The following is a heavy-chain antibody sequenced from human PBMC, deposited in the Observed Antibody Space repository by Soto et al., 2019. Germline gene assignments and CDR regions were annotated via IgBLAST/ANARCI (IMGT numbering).Heavy chain of an antibody. CDR3: ARERTGTTSMDV. CDR1: GYTFTSYD. V-gene: IGHV1-8*01. Sequence: QVQLVQSGAEVKKPGASVKVSCKASGYTFTSYDINWVRQATGQVLEWMGWMNPNSGNTGYAQQFQGIVTMTRTTSISTAYMELSSLRSEDTAVYYCARERTGTTSMDVWGQGTTVTVSS. D-gene: IGHD1-1*01. CDR2: MNPNSGNT. J-gene: IGHJ6*02.